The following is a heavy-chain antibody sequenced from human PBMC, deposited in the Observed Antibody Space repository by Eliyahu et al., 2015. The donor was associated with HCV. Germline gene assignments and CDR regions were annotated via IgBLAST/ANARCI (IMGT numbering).Heavy chain of an antibody. Sequence: QVHLQQWGAGLLKPSETLSLTXXVYGGSFXGYYXSWIRQPPGKGLEWIGEINHSGSTTYNPSLKSRVTMSLDTSKNQFSLKLRSVTAADTALYYCARVGDGIGPDYWGQGTLVTVSS. CDR3: ARVGDGIGPDY. CDR2: INHSGST. J-gene: IGHJ4*02. V-gene: IGHV4-34*01. CDR1: GGSFXGYY. D-gene: IGHD1-14*01.